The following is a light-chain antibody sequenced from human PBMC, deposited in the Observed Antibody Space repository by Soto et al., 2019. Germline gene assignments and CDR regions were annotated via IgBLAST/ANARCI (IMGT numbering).Light chain of an antibody. Sequence: QSALTQPRSGSASPGQSVTISCTGSSSDVGRYDYVSWYQQHPGKAPKLIVYDVTERPSGVPDRFSGSKSGNTASLTISGLQAEDEADYSCCSFAGSYPYVFGTGTKVTVL. CDR1: SSDVGRYDY. V-gene: IGLV2-11*01. CDR2: DVT. J-gene: IGLJ1*01. CDR3: CSFAGSYPYV.